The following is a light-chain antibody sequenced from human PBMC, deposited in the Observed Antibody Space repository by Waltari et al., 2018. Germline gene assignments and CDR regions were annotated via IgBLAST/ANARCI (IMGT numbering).Light chain of an antibody. Sequence: QSALTQPASVSGSPGQSITIPCTGPSSDVGNYHYVPWYQQHPGKVPKLIIYGVSNRPSGVSNRFSGSKSGNTASLTISGLQAEDEADYYCSSYTGGSTFYVFGTGTKVAVL. CDR2: GVS. CDR1: SSDVGNYHY. V-gene: IGLV2-14*01. CDR3: SSYTGGSTFYV. J-gene: IGLJ1*01.